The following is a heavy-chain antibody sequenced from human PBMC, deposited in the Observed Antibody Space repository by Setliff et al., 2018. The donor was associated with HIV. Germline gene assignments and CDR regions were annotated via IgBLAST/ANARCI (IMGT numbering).Heavy chain of an antibody. CDR2: IGGSGFGT. CDR1: GFTFSNFA. CDR3: ARGSLRGVLALGMDV. Sequence: PGGSLRLSFTASGFTFSNFAITWVRQAPGKGLEWVSAIGGSGFGTYYADSVKGRFTISRDNSKNSMDLQMNSLRAEDTAIYYCARGSLRGVLALGMDVWGQGTTVTVSS. J-gene: IGHJ6*02. D-gene: IGHD3-10*01. V-gene: IGHV3-23*01.